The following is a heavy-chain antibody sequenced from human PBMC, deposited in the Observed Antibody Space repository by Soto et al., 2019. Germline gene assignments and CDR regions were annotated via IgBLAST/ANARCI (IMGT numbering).Heavy chain of an antibody. Sequence: QVQLVQSGAEVKKPGSSVKVSCKASGGTFSSYAISWVRQAPGQGLEWMGGIIPIFGTANYAQKFQGRVTITADESTSTAYMELSSLRSEDTAVYYCARGGSNSGSYYDYYGMDVWGQGTTVTVSS. J-gene: IGHJ6*02. V-gene: IGHV1-69*12. CDR2: IIPIFGTA. D-gene: IGHD1-26*01. CDR3: ARGGSNSGSYYDYYGMDV. CDR1: GGTFSSYA.